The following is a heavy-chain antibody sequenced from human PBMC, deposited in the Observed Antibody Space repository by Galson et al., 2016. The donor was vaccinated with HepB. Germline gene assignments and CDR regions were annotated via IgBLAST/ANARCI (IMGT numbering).Heavy chain of an antibody. CDR3: AKGAGTIDY. J-gene: IGHJ4*02. Sequence: SLRLSCAASGFIFNSYSMNWVRQAPGRGLEWLSYISSSSNSMYYADSVKGRFTVSRDNAKNSLYLQMNSLRDEDTAVYYCAKGAGTIDYWGQGTLVTVSS. V-gene: IGHV3-48*02. CDR2: ISSSSNSM. CDR1: GFIFNSYS. D-gene: IGHD6-19*01.